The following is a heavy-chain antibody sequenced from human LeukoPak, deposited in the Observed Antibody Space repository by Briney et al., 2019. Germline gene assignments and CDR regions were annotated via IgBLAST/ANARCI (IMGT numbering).Heavy chain of an antibody. Sequence: PSETLSLTCTVSGGSISSTTYYWGWIRQPPGKGLEWIGSKYYSGNTYYNPSLKSRVTISVDTSKNHFSLSLTSVTAADTAVYYCARQGVVVAAYFDSWGQGTLVTVSS. V-gene: IGHV4-39*01. D-gene: IGHD2-15*01. CDR2: KYYSGNT. J-gene: IGHJ4*02. CDR1: GGSISSTTYY. CDR3: ARQGVVVAAYFDS.